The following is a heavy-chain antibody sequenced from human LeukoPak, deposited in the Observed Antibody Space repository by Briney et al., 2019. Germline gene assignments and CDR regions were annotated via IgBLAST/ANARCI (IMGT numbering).Heavy chain of an antibody. D-gene: IGHD6-6*01. V-gene: IGHV3-30*04. CDR2: ISYDGSNK. Sequence: GGSLRLSCAASGFTFSSYAMHWVRQAPGKGLEWVAVISYDGSNKYYADSVKGRFTISRDNSKNTLYLQMNSLRGEDTAVYYCARAPGSSSSAEYFQHWGQGTLVTVSS. J-gene: IGHJ1*01. CDR3: ARAPGSSSSAEYFQH. CDR1: GFTFSSYA.